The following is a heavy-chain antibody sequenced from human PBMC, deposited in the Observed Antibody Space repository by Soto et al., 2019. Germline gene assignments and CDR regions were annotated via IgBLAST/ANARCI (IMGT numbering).Heavy chain of an antibody. CDR3: AQVDDVAARLAY. CDR1: GFSLSTTGEG. D-gene: IGHD6-6*01. Sequence: QITLKESGPTLVKPTQTLTLTCTFSGFSLSTTGEGVGWIRQPPGKALEWLAVIYWNDDKSYSPSLKSRLTISKDTSKKQVVLTMMNMAPVDTCTYYCAQVDDVAARLAYLGQGTLVTVSS. J-gene: IGHJ4*02. V-gene: IGHV2-5*01. CDR2: IYWNDDK.